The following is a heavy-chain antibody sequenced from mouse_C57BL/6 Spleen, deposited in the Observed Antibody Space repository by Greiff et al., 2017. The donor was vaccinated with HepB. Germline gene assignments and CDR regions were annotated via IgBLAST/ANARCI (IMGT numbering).Heavy chain of an antibody. D-gene: IGHD1-1*01. Sequence: VQGVESGAELARPGASVKLSCKASGYTFTSYGISWVKQRTGQGLEWIGEIYPRSGNTYYNEKFKGKATLTADKSSSTAYMELRSLTSEDSAVYFCARSSSPYPMDYWGQGTSVTVSS. V-gene: IGHV1-81*01. J-gene: IGHJ4*01. CDR3: ARSSSPYPMDY. CDR1: GYTFTSYG. CDR2: IYPRSGNT.